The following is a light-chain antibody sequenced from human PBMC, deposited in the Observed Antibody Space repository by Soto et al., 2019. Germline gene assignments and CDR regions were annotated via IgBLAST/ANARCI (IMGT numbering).Light chain of an antibody. J-gene: IGLJ2*01. CDR3: GAWGGGLSAVA. V-gene: IGLV1-51*01. CDR1: SSNIGNNF. Sequence: QSVLTQPPSVSAAPGQKVTISCSGTSSNIGNNFVSWYQQLPGTAPKLLLYDDNVRPSGVPDRFSGSKSGTSATLGITGLQTGYEADYYCGAWGGGLSAVAFGGGTKLTVL. CDR2: DDN.